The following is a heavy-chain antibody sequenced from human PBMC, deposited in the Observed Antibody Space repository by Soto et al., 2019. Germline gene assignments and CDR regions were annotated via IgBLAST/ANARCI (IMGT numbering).Heavy chain of an antibody. J-gene: IGHJ6*02. Sequence: GASVKVSCKASGYTFTGYYMHWVRQAPGQGLEWMGWINPNSGGTNYAQKFQGRVTMTRDTSISTAYMELSRLRSDDTAVYYCASNYYDSSGYYHVFYYYYGMDVWGQGTTVTVSS. D-gene: IGHD3-22*01. CDR2: INPNSGGT. CDR1: GYTFTGYY. CDR3: ASNYYDSSGYYHVFYYYYGMDV. V-gene: IGHV1-2*02.